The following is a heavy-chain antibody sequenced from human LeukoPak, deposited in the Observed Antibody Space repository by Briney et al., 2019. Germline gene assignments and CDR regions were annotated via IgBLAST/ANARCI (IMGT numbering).Heavy chain of an antibody. V-gene: IGHV3-23*01. CDR1: GFSFSNYA. D-gene: IGHD3-22*01. Sequence: PGGSLRLSCVASGFSFSNYAMSWVRQAPGRGLEWVSSIIGSSDSIYYADSVKGRFTISRDNSKNTLYLQMNSLRAEDTAVYYCAKDFYDSSGKPPYYFDYWGQGTLVTVSS. CDR3: AKDFYDSSGKPPYYFDY. J-gene: IGHJ4*02. CDR2: IIGSSDSI.